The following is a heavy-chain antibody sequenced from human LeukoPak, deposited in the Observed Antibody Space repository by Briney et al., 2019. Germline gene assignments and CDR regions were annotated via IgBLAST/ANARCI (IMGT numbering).Heavy chain of an antibody. CDR1: GFTFDDYA. CDR2: ISWNSGSI. Sequence: PGGSLRLSCAASGFTFDDYAMHWVRQAPGKGLEWVSGISWNSGSIGYADSVKGRFTISRDNAKNSLYLQMNSLRAEDTALYYCAKGYSSGGPIDYWGQGTLVTVSS. D-gene: IGHD6-19*01. J-gene: IGHJ4*02. V-gene: IGHV3-9*01. CDR3: AKGYSSGGPIDY.